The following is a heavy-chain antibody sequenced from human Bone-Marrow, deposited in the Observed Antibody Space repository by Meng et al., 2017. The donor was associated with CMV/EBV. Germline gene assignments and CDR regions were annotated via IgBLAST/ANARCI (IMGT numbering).Heavy chain of an antibody. CDR2: IYYIGST. D-gene: IGHD1-1*01. CDR3: ARVGRRVWYNSHFDN. Sequence: SETLSLTCIVSDDSISGYYWSWIRQPPGKGLEWIGYIYYIGSTNYNSSLKSRLTISMDTSKNPLSLRVKSVTAADTAVYYCARVGRRVWYNSHFDNWGQGTLVTVSS. J-gene: IGHJ4*02. CDR1: DDSISGYY. V-gene: IGHV4-59*01.